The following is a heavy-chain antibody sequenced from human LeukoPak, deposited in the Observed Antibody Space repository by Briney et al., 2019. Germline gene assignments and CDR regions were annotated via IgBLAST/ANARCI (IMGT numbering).Heavy chain of an antibody. Sequence: GGSLRLSCAASGFAFSDYYMTWIRQAPGRGLEWVSYISSSSSTIHYADSVKGRFTISRDNAKNSLFLQMNSLRAEDTAVYYCASSSWYENWFDPWGQGTLVTVSS. CDR1: GFAFSDYY. CDR2: ISSSSSTI. D-gene: IGHD6-13*01. J-gene: IGHJ5*02. CDR3: ASSSWYENWFDP. V-gene: IGHV3-11*04.